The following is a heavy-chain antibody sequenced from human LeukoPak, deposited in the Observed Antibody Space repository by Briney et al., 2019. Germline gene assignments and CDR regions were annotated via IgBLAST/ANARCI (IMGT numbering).Heavy chain of an antibody. Sequence: ASVKVSCKASGYTFTSYAMHWVRQAPGQRLEWMGWINAGNGNTKYSQKFQGRVTVTRDTSTSTVHMELSGLRSEDTAVYYCARDQEAFDYWGQGTLVTVSS. CDR3: ARDQEAFDY. V-gene: IGHV1-3*01. CDR1: GYTFTSYA. CDR2: INAGNGNT. J-gene: IGHJ4*02.